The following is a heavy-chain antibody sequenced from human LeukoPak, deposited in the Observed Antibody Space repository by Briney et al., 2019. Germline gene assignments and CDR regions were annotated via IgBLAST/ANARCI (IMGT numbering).Heavy chain of an antibody. J-gene: IGHJ3*02. D-gene: IGHD2-2*01. Sequence: ASVKVSCKASGYTFTGYYMHWVRQAPGQGLEWMGWINPNSGGTNYAQEFQGRVTMTRDTSISTAYMELSRLRSDDTAVYYCARVDCSSTSCYLGNDAFDIWGQGTMVTVSS. V-gene: IGHV1-2*02. CDR1: GYTFTGYY. CDR2: INPNSGGT. CDR3: ARVDCSSTSCYLGNDAFDI.